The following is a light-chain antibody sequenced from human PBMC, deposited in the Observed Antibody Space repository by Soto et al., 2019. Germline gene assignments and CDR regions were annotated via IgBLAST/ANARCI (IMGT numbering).Light chain of an antibody. CDR1: SSNIGAGYD. V-gene: IGLV1-40*01. CDR3: QSYDSSLSGYV. CDR2: GVT. J-gene: IGLJ1*01. Sequence: QSVLTQPPSVSGAPGQRVTVSCTGSSSNIGAGYDVHWYQQLPGTAPKLLIYGVTYRPSGVPDRFSGSKSGTSASLAITGLQAEDEADYYCQSYDSSLSGYVFGTGTKVTVL.